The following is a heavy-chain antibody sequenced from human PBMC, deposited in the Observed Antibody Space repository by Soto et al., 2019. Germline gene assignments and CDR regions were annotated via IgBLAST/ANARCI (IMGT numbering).Heavy chain of an antibody. D-gene: IGHD3-22*01. V-gene: IGHV4-30-4*01. CDR2: IYYSRSD. Sequence: SETLSLTCTVSGDSINSADYYWSWLSQPPGKGLEWIGYIYYSRSDYYNPSLGRRATITIDTSRNQFSLNLMSVTAADTAVYYCARVVQFYDSSGYSFYYFDYWGQGALVTVSS. CDR1: GDSINSADYY. CDR3: ARVVQFYDSSGYSFYYFDY. J-gene: IGHJ4*02.